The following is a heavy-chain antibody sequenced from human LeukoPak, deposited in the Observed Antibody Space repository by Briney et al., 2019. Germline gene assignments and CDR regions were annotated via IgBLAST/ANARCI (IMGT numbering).Heavy chain of an antibody. V-gene: IGHV3-30-3*01. D-gene: IGHD3-10*01. CDR3: ARDLPGSGSHPYGLGVD. J-gene: IGHJ4*02. CDR2: ISYDGSNK. Sequence: QPGGSLRLSCAASGFTFSTYAMSWVRQAPGKGLEWVAVISYDGSNKYYADSVKGRFTISRDNSKNTLYLQMNSLRAEDTAVYYCARDLPGSGSHPYGLGVDWGQGTLVTVSS. CDR1: GFTFSTYA.